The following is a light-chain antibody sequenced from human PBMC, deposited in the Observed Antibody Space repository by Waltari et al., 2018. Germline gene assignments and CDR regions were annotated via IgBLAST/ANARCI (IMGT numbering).Light chain of an antibody. Sequence: EIVLTQSPGTLSLSPGARATLSCRARQSVSRTLAWYQQKPGQAPRRLIYGASTRATGIPERFSGGGSGTDFRLTISRLEPEDFAVYYCQHYVRLPATFGQGTKVEI. CDR3: QHYVRLPAT. J-gene: IGKJ1*01. V-gene: IGKV3-20*01. CDR1: QSVSRT. CDR2: GAS.